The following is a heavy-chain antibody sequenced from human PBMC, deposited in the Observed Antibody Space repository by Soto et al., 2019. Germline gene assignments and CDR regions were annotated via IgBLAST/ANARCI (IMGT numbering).Heavy chain of an antibody. Sequence: QVQLVDSGGGVVQPGRSLRLSCAASGFIFSSYGMHWVRQAPGKGLEWVAGIWFDGSNKYYADSVKGRFTISRDNSRNTLYLKMKGLGAEDRAVYYWARNEKPGDTSGGFHSWGQGTLVTVSS. J-gene: IGHJ4*02. V-gene: IGHV3-33*01. CDR3: ARNEKPGDTSGGFHS. D-gene: IGHD2-15*01. CDR1: GFIFSSYG. CDR2: IWFDGSNK.